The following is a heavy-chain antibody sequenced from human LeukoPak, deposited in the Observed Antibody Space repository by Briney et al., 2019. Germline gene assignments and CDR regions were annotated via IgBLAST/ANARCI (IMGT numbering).Heavy chain of an antibody. Sequence: ASVKVSCKASGYTFTGYYMHWVRQAPGQGLEWMGWINPNSGGTNYAQKFQGRVTMTRDTSISTAYMEPSRLRSDDTAVYYCARRKVFWSGHDYWGQGTLVTVSS. J-gene: IGHJ4*02. CDR3: ARRKVFWSGHDY. CDR2: INPNSGGT. D-gene: IGHD3-3*01. CDR1: GYTFTGYY. V-gene: IGHV1-2*02.